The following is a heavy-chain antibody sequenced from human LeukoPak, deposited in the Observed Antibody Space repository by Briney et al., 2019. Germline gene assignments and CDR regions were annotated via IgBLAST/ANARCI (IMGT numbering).Heavy chain of an antibody. V-gene: IGHV1-2*02. J-gene: IGHJ4*02. CDR3: AREGPGFDYDILTGYIGYFDY. CDR2: INPNSGGT. CDR1: GYTFTGYY. Sequence: VASVKVSCKAFGYTFTGYYMHWVRQAPGQGLEWMGWINPNSGGTNYAQKFQGRVTMTRDTSISTAYMELSRLRSDDTALYYCAREGPGFDYDILTGYIGYFDYWGQGTLVTVSS. D-gene: IGHD3-9*01.